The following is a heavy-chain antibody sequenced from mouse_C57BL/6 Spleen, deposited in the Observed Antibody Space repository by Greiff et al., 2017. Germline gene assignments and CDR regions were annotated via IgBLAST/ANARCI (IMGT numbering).Heavy chain of an antibody. V-gene: IGHV3-6*01. CDR2: ISYDGSN. J-gene: IGHJ1*03. Sequence: DVHLVESGPGLVKPSQSLSLTCSVTGYSITSGYYWNWIRQFPGNKLEWMGYISYDGSNNYNPSLKNRISITRDTSKNQFFLKLNSVTTEDTATYYCARNYYYGSSWYFDVWGTGTTVTVSS. CDR1: GYSITSGYY. CDR3: ARNYYYGSSWYFDV. D-gene: IGHD1-1*01.